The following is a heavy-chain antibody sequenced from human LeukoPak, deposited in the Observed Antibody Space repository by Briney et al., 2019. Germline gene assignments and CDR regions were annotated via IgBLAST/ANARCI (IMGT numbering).Heavy chain of an antibody. V-gene: IGHV1-2*02. CDR1: GYTFTSYD. CDR2: INPNSGGT. CDR3: ARDSDSSGPGTFDY. J-gene: IGHJ4*02. D-gene: IGHD3-22*01. Sequence: GASVKVSCKASGYTFTSYDINWVRQATGQGLEWMGWINPNSGGTNYAQKFQGRVTMTRDTSISTAYMELSRLRSDDTAVYYCARDSDSSGPGTFDYWGQGTLVTVSS.